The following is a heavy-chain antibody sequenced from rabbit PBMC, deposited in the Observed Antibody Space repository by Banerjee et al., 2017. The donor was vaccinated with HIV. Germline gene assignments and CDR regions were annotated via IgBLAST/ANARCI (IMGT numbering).Heavy chain of an antibody. D-gene: IGHD4-1*01. CDR3: ARDLAGVIGWNFNL. CDR2: ISAGSSGNT. Sequence: QEQLEESGGDLVKPEGSLTLTCTASGFSFSSGYDMSWVRQAPGKGLEWITLISAGSSGNTVYATWAKGRFTISKTSSTTVTLQMTSLTAADTATYFCARDLAGVIGWNFNLWGPGTLVTVS. J-gene: IGHJ4*01. CDR1: GFSFSSGYD. V-gene: IGHV1S45*01.